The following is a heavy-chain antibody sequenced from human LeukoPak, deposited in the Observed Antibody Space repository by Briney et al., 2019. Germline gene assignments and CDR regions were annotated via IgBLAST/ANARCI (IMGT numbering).Heavy chain of an antibody. CDR2: ISSSSSTI. CDR1: GSTFSSYS. J-gene: IGHJ3*01. V-gene: IGHV3-48*04. D-gene: IGHD1-26*01. Sequence: PGGSLRLSCAASGSTFSSYSMNWVRQAPGKGLEWVSYISSSSSTIYYADSVKGRFTISRDNAKNSLYLQMNGLRADDTALYYCAKGLGIFNGQPFDVWGQGTMVTVSS. CDR3: AKGLGIFNGQPFDV.